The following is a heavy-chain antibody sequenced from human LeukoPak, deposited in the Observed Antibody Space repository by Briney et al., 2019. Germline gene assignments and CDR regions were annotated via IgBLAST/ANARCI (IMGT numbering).Heavy chain of an antibody. V-gene: IGHV1-69*05. J-gene: IGHJ3*02. Sequence: SVKVSCKASGGTFSSYAISWVRQAPGQGLEWMGGIIPIFGTANYAQKFQGRVTITTDESTSTAYMELSSLRSEDTAVYYCARDEGTGYAFDIWGQGTMVAVSS. CDR2: IIPIFGTA. D-gene: IGHD1-14*01. CDR1: GGTFSSYA. CDR3: ARDEGTGYAFDI.